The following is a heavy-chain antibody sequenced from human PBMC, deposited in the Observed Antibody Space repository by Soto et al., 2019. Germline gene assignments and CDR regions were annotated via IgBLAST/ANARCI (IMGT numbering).Heavy chain of an antibody. J-gene: IGHJ4*02. D-gene: IGHD6-19*01. CDR1: GFTFSVYS. CDR3: ARSVEGHFDY. Sequence: EVQLVESGGDLVPRGGSLRLSCVASGFTFSVYSMNWVRQAPGKGLEWFSYITSDTKTIKYADSVKGRFTISRDNAKNSVYLQMNSLRDEDMAVYYCARSVEGHFDYWGQGIVVTVSS. V-gene: IGHV3-48*02. CDR2: ITSDTKTI.